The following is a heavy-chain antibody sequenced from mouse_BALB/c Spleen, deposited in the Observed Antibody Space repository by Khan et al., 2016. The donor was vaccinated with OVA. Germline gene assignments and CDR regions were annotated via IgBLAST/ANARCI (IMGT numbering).Heavy chain of an antibody. Sequence: VQLKQSGAEFVKPGASIRLSCTASGFNIKNTYIHWVKQRPEQGLEWIGRIDPANGYTKYDPKFQGKAPITADTSSNTAYLQLSSLTSEDTAFYYCAYSLLLDAMGSWGQGTSVTVSS. J-gene: IGHJ4*01. CDR3: AYSLLLDAMGS. CDR1: GFNIKNTY. D-gene: IGHD1-2*01. CDR2: IDPANGYT. V-gene: IGHV14-3*02.